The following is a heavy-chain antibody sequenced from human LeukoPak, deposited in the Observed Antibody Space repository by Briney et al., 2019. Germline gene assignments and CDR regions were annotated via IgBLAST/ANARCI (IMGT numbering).Heavy chain of an antibody. V-gene: IGHV3-53*01. CDR3: ARDRGYAMDV. CDR1: GLSISDNY. CDR2: IHSGGNV. J-gene: IGHJ6*02. D-gene: IGHD1-1*01. Sequence: GGSLRLSCAASGLSISDNYMSWVRQAPGKGLEWVSIIHSGGNVYYADSVKGRFTISRDNSKNTLYLQMNSLRAEDTAVYYCARDRGYAMDVWGQGTTVTVSS.